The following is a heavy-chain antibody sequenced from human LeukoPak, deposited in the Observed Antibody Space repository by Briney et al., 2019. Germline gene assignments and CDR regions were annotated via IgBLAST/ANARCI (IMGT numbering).Heavy chain of an antibody. CDR3: TRVETVAMRYYMDV. CDR1: GFTFSGTA. CDR2: IRSKAYSYAT. J-gene: IGHJ6*03. Sequence: PGGSLRLSCAASGFTFSGTAMHWVRQASGKGLEWVGRIRSKAYSYATAYAASVKGRFTISRDDSKNTAYLQMNSLKTEDTAVYYCTRVETVAMRYYMDVWGKGTTVTISS. D-gene: IGHD5-12*01. V-gene: IGHV3-73*01.